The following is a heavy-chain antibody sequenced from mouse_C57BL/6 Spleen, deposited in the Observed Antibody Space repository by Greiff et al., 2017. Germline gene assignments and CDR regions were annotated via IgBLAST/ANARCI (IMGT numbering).Heavy chain of an antibody. Sequence: QVQLQQSGAELVRPGTSVKVSCKASGYAFTNYLIEWVKQRPGQGLEWIGVINPGSGGTNYNEKFKGKATLTADKSSSTAYMQLSSLTSEDSAVYFCARGGDYAFAYWGQGTLVTVSA. CDR3: ARGGDYAFAY. J-gene: IGHJ3*01. V-gene: IGHV1-54*01. CDR1: GYAFTNYL. CDR2: INPGSGGT. D-gene: IGHD2-4*01.